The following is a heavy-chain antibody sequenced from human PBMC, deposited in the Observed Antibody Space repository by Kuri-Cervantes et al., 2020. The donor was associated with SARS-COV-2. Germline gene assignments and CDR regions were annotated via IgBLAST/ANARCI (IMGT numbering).Heavy chain of an antibody. CDR2: IYWDDDK. D-gene: IGHD6-19*01. CDR3: AHRLQYSCDWNVCWLDP. J-gene: IGHJ5*02. CDR1: GFSLSTSGVG. Sequence: SGPTLVNPTQTLTLTCTFSGFSLSTSGVGVGWLRQPPGKALEWLAFIYWDDDKRYSPSLKSRLTIIKDTSTNQVVLIMTNVDPEDTATYYCAHRLQYSCDWNVCWLDPWCQGTLVTVSS. V-gene: IGHV2-5*02.